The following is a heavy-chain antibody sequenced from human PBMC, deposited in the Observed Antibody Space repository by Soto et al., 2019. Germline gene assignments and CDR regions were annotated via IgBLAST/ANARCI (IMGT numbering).Heavy chain of an antibody. J-gene: IGHJ5*02. CDR1: GYSFTSYW. CDR3: ARHGARIAADNWFDP. V-gene: IGHV5-51*01. D-gene: IGHD6-13*01. Sequence: GESLTISCKGSGYSFTSYWIGWVRQMPGKGLEWMGIIYPGDSDTRYSPSFQGQVTISADKSISTAYLQWSSLKASDTAMYYCARHGARIAADNWFDPWGQGTLVTVSS. CDR2: IYPGDSDT.